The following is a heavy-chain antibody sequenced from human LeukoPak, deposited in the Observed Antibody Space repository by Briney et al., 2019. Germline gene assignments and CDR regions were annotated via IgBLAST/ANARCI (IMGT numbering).Heavy chain of an antibody. CDR3: ASDTRSGYYDY. J-gene: IGHJ4*02. Sequence: PSETLSLTCTVSGGSISSYYWSWIRQPPGKGLEWIGYIYYSGSTNYNPSLKSRVTISVDTSKNQFSLKLSSVTAADTAVYYCASDTRSGYYDYWGQGTLVTVSS. CDR2: IYYSGST. V-gene: IGHV4-59*01. D-gene: IGHD3-3*01. CDR1: GGSISSYY.